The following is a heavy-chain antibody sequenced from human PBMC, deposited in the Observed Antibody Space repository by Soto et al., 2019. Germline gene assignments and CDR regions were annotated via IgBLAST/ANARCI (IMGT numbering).Heavy chain of an antibody. CDR3: ARRKGIAAAGSWDWFDP. CDR1: GGSVSSGSYY. D-gene: IGHD6-13*01. Sequence: SETLSLTCTVSGGSVSSGSYYWSWIRQPPGKGLEWIGYIYYSGSTNYNPSLKSRVTISVDTSKNQFSLKLSSVTAADTAVYYCARRKGIAAAGSWDWFDPWGQGALVTVSS. J-gene: IGHJ5*02. CDR2: IYYSGST. V-gene: IGHV4-61*01.